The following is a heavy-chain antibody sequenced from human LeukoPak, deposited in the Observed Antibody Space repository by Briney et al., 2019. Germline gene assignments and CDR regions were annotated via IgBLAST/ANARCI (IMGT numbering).Heavy chain of an antibody. Sequence: GGSLRLSCAASGFTFSSYSMNWVRQAPGKGLEWASSITRSSTYIYYADSMKGRFTISRDNAKNSLFLQMSSLRAEDTALYYCAREADGGYWIDYWGQGTLVTVSS. J-gene: IGHJ4*02. CDR3: AREADGGYWIDY. CDR2: ITRSSTYI. D-gene: IGHD2-21*01. V-gene: IGHV3-21*01. CDR1: GFTFSSYS.